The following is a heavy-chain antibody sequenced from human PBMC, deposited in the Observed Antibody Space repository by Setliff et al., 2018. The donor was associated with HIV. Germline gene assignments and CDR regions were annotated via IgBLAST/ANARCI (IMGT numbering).Heavy chain of an antibody. CDR2: VYHNWAT. Sequence: ASETLSLTCTVSGDSFNGSHYLWGWIRQPPGKGLEWVGNVYHNWATYYNPSLKNRVTISVDTSKNQFSLRLTSVTAADTAVYYCAREPDYWGQGILVTVSS. CDR3: AREPDY. V-gene: IGHV4-39*07. CDR1: GDSFNGSHYL. J-gene: IGHJ4*02.